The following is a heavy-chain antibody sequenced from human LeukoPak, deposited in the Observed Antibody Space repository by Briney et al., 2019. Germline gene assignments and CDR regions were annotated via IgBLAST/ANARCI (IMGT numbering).Heavy chain of an antibody. D-gene: IGHD2-15*01. CDR2: ISNNGGYT. J-gene: IGHJ4*02. CDR1: GFTFSNYP. V-gene: IGHV3-23*01. Sequence: GGSLRLSCVASGFTFSNYPMSWVRQAPGKGLEWVSAISNNGGYTYYADSVQGRFTISRDNSKSTLCLQMNSLRAEDTAVYYCAKQLGYCSDGSCYFPYWGQGTLVTVSS. CDR3: AKQLGYCSDGSCYFPY.